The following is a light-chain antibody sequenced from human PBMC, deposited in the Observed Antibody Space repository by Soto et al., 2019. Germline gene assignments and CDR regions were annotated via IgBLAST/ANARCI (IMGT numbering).Light chain of an antibody. Sequence: DVVMSQSPLSLPVTLGQPASISCRSSQSLVKTDGITYFNWFHQRPGQSPRRLINRVSRRDSGVPDRFSGSGSGTDFTLKISRVEAEDVGVYYCMQGTSWPWTFGQENKVEIK. V-gene: IGKV2-30*01. J-gene: IGKJ1*01. CDR1: QSLVKTDGITY. CDR2: RVS. CDR3: MQGTSWPWT.